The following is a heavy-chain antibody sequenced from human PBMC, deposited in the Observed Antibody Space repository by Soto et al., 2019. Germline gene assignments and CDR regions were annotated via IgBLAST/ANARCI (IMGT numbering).Heavy chain of an antibody. V-gene: IGHV3-33*01. Sequence: QVQLVESGGGVVQPGRSPRLSCAASGFTFSSYGMHWVRQAPGKGLEWVAVIWYDGSNKYYADSVKGRFTISRDNSKNTLYLQMNSLRAEDTAVYCCARDVDIVATALDYWGQGTLVTVSS. CDR1: GFTFSSYG. D-gene: IGHD5-12*01. CDR2: IWYDGSNK. CDR3: ARDVDIVATALDY. J-gene: IGHJ4*02.